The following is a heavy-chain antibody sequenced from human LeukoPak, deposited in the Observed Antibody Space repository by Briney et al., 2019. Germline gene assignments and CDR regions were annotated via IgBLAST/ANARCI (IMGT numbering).Heavy chain of an antibody. CDR2: IIPTFGTA. Sequence: GASVKVSCKASGGTFSSYAISWVRQAPGQGLEWMGGIIPTFGTANYAQKFQGRVTITADESTSTAYMELSSLRSEDTAVYYCARDSGDYYDSSGYPDYWGQGTLVTVSS. CDR1: GGTFSSYA. D-gene: IGHD3-22*01. CDR3: ARDSGDYYDSSGYPDY. V-gene: IGHV1-69*13. J-gene: IGHJ4*02.